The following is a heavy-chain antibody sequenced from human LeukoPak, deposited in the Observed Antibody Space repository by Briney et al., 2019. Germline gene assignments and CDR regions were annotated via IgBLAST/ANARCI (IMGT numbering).Heavy chain of an antibody. D-gene: IGHD6-13*01. J-gene: IGHJ6*03. V-gene: IGHV5-51*01. Sequence: GESLQISFKGSGYGFTSYWIGWVRPMPGKGLEWMGIIYPGDSDTRYSPSFQGQVTISADKSISTAYLQWSSLKASDTAMYYCARNGGRSSIAAAELYYYYYMDVWGKGTTVTVSS. CDR1: GYGFTSYW. CDR2: IYPGDSDT. CDR3: ARNGGRSSIAAAELYYYYYMDV.